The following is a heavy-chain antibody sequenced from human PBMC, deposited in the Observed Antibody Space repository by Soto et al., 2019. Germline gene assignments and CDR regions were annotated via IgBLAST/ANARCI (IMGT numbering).Heavy chain of an antibody. D-gene: IGHD3-10*01. J-gene: IGHJ4*02. Sequence: QVQLVQSGAEVKKPGSSVKVSCKASGGTFSSYAISWVRQAPGQGLEWMGGIIPIFGTANYAQKFQGRVTITADESTSTAYMELSSLRSEDTAVYYCARSETYYYGSGSYFWYYFAYWGQGTLVTVSS. CDR1: GGTFSSYA. CDR3: ARSETYYYGSGSYFWYYFAY. CDR2: IIPIFGTA. V-gene: IGHV1-69*01.